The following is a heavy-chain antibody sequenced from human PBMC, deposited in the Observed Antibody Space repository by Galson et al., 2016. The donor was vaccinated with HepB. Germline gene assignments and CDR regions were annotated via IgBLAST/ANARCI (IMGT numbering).Heavy chain of an antibody. CDR1: GFTFITYA. CDR2: ISTNGGST. CDR3: VKTLYYYGSGDFNY. D-gene: IGHD3-10*01. V-gene: IGHV3-64D*06. J-gene: IGHJ4*02. Sequence: SLRLSCVASGFTFITYAMHWVRQAPGKRLEYVSAISTNGGSTYYADSVKGRFTISRDNSKNTLYLQMSSLRDEDTAVYYCVKTLYYYGSGDFNYWGQGTLVTVSS.